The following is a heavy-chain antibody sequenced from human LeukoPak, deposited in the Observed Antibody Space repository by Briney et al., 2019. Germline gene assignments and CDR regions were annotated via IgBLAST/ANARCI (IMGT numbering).Heavy chain of an antibody. CDR1: GGSFSGYY. CDR2: INHSGST. J-gene: IGHJ6*02. D-gene: IGHD6-19*01. V-gene: IGHV4-34*01. Sequence: SETLSLTCAVYGGSFSGYYWSWIRQPPGKGLEWIGEINHSGSTNYNPSLKSRVTISVDTSKNQFSLKLSSVTAADTAVYYCARDTEAVAEYYYGMDVRGQGTTVTVSS. CDR3: ARDTEAVAEYYYGMDV.